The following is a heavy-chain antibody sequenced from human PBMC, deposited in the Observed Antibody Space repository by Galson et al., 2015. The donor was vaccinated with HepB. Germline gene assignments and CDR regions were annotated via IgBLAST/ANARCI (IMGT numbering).Heavy chain of an antibody. Sequence: SLRLSCAASGLTFDDYGMSWVRQAPGKGLEWGSGINWNGGSTGYADSVKGRFTISRDNAKNSLYLQMNSLRAEDTALYYCARVLLWFGADAFDIWGQGTMVTVSS. V-gene: IGHV3-20*04. CDR3: ARVLLWFGADAFDI. CDR1: GLTFDDYG. D-gene: IGHD3-10*01. CDR2: INWNGGST. J-gene: IGHJ3*02.